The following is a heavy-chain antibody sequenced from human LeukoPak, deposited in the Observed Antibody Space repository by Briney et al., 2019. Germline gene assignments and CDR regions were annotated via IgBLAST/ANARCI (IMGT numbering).Heavy chain of an antibody. V-gene: IGHV3-48*01. Sequence: GGSLRLSCAASGYTFSSYSMNWVRQAPGKGLEWVSYISSSSSTIYYADSVKGRFTTSRDNAKNSLYPQMNSLRTEATAVYYCASLVVAATPDWFDPWGQGTLVTVSS. D-gene: IGHD2-15*01. CDR1: GYTFSSYS. CDR3: ASLVVAATPDWFDP. J-gene: IGHJ5*02. CDR2: ISSSSSTI.